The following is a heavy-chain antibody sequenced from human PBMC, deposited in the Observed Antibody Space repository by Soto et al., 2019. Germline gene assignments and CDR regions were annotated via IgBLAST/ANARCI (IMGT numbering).Heavy chain of an antibody. J-gene: IGHJ6*02. CDR1: GGSISSYY. V-gene: IGHV4-59*08. CDR3: ARSSGSGSYASYYYGMDV. D-gene: IGHD3-10*01. Sequence: QVQLQESGPGLVKPSETLSLTCTVSGGSISSYYWSWIRQPPGKGLEWIGYIYYSGGTNYNPSLKCRVTVPVDTSKNQFSLKLSSVTAADTAVYYCARSSGSGSYASYYYGMDVWGQGTTVTVSS. CDR2: IYYSGGT.